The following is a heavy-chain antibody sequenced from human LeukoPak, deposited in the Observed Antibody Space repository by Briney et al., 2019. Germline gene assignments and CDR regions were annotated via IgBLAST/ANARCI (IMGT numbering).Heavy chain of an antibody. CDR1: GFTVDSNY. D-gene: IGHD3-22*01. CDR2: IYTGGNT. Sequence: GGSLRLSCAASGFTVDSNYLSWVRQAPGKGLEWVSTIYTGGNTYYAASVKGRFTISRGFSKNTVFLHMNSLRAEDTAMYYCARGDDSGYYDYFDYWGQGALVTVSS. V-gene: IGHV3-53*01. CDR3: ARGDDSGYYDYFDY. J-gene: IGHJ4*02.